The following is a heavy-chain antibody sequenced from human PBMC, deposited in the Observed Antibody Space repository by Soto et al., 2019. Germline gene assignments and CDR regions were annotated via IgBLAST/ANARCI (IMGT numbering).Heavy chain of an antibody. CDR1: GYTFTSYG. CDR3: VRDSPPVDY. V-gene: IGHV1-18*01. Sequence: QVQLVQSGAEVKKPGASVKVSCKASGYTFTSYGISWVRQAPGQGLEWMGWISAYNGNPKYAQKLQGRVTMHTDTSTSTAYRELRSLSSDDRAVYYCVRDSPPVDYWGQGTLVSVSS. CDR2: ISAYNGNP. J-gene: IGHJ4*02.